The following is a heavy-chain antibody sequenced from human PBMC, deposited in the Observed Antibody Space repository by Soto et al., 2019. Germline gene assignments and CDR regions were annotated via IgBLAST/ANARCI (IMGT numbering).Heavy chain of an antibody. Sequence: GGSLRLSCAASGFTFSSYSMNWVRQAPGKGLEWVSSISSSSSYIYYADSVKGRFTISRDNAKNSLYLQMNSLRAEDTAVYYCARDWYNWSYGLRPLDIWGQGTMVTVSS. D-gene: IGHD1-7*01. J-gene: IGHJ3*02. CDR2: ISSSSSYI. CDR3: ARDWYNWSYGLRPLDI. V-gene: IGHV3-21*01. CDR1: GFTFSSYS.